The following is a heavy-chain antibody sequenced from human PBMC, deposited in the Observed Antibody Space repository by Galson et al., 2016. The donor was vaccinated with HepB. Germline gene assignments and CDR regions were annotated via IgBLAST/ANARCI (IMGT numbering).Heavy chain of an antibody. Sequence: SLTCTVSDDSIRGYYWSWIRQPPGKGLEWIGSIYSTGSTKYNPSLKSRVAISVDAAKNQFSLQLTSVTTADSAIYFCARHCSRTYCPEGTDAFDVWGQGTLVTVSS. J-gene: IGHJ3*01. D-gene: IGHD1-14*01. CDR2: IYSTGST. V-gene: IGHV4-59*08. CDR3: ARHCSRTYCPEGTDAFDV. CDR1: DDSIRGYY.